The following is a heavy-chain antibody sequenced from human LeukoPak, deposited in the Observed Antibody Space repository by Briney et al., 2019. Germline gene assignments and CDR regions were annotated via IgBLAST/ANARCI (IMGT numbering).Heavy chain of an antibody. CDR2: IYHSGST. V-gene: IGHV4-38-2*02. CDR1: GYSISSGYY. CDR3: ARIYYGSGSYFQVPSYYYYMDV. Sequence: SETLSLTCTVSGYSISSGYYWGWIRQPPGKGLEWIGSIYHSGSTYYNPSLKSRVTISVDTSKNQFSLKLSSVTAADTAVYYCARIYYGSGSYFQVPSYYYYMDVWGKGTTVTISS. J-gene: IGHJ6*03. D-gene: IGHD3-10*01.